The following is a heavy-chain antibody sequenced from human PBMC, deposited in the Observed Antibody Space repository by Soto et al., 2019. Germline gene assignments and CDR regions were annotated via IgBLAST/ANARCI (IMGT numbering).Heavy chain of an antibody. CDR3: ASGPDPGDYYDGIDV. Sequence: EVQLVESGGGLVQPGGSLRLSCAASGFTFSSYEMNWVRQAPGKGLEWVSYISSSGSTIYYADSVKGRFTISRDNSKNSLYLQMNSLRAEDTAVYYCASGPDPGDYYDGIDVWGQGTTVTVSS. CDR2: ISSSGSTI. J-gene: IGHJ6*02. V-gene: IGHV3-48*03. D-gene: IGHD4-17*01. CDR1: GFTFSSYE.